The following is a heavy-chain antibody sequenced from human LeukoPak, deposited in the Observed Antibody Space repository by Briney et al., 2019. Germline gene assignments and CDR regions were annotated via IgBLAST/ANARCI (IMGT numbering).Heavy chain of an antibody. V-gene: IGHV3-23*01. CDR3: AKEVRPNDY. J-gene: IGHJ4*02. Sequence: WSLRLSCGASGFTFSSSAMCGMRLATGKGLEWGSGISLTGGDTYYADSVKGRFTISRDTSKNTLFLQMNSLRAEDTAVYYCAKEVRPNDYWGQGSLVTVSS. CDR2: ISLTGGDT. D-gene: IGHD6-6*01. CDR1: GFTFSSSA.